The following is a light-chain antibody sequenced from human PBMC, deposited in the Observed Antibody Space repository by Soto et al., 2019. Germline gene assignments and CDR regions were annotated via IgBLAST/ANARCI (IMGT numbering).Light chain of an antibody. CDR3: QQYNNWPRT. J-gene: IGKJ1*01. CDR1: QSVGSN. CDR2: GAS. V-gene: IGKV3-15*01. Sequence: EIVITHSSTTLSVSPGERVPLPCRARQSVGSNLAWYQQKPGQAPRLLIYGASTRATGIPARFSGSGSGTEFTLTISSLQSEDFAVYYCQQYNNWPRTFGQGTKVDIK.